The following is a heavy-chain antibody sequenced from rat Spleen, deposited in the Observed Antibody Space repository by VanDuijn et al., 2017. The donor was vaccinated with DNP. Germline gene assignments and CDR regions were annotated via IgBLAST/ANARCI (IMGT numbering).Heavy chain of an antibody. Sequence: EVKLVESGGGLVQPGSSLKLSCAASGFNFNDYWMGWVRQAPGKGLEWIGQINKDSSTISYSPSLKDKITISRDNAQNTLYLQMSKLGSEDTAIYYCAREAFGVDYWGQGVMVTVSS. CDR1: GFNFNDYW. CDR2: INKDSSTI. CDR3: AREAFGVDY. J-gene: IGHJ2*01. V-gene: IGHV4-2*01. D-gene: IGHD4-3*01.